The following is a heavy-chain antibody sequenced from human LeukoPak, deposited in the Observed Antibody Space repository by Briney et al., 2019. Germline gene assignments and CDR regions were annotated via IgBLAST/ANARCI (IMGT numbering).Heavy chain of an antibody. Sequence: GGTLRLSCAASGFTFSNAWMSWVRQAPGKGLEWVGRIYSNNDGGTTDYAAPVKGRFTSSRDDSENTLYLQMNSLKTEDTAVYYCTTHYDLLTGYQNWFHPWGQGTRDSVSS. CDR3: TTHYDLLTGYQNWFHP. V-gene: IGHV3-15*01. CDR1: GFTFSNAW. J-gene: IGHJ5*02. D-gene: IGHD3-9*01. CDR2: IYSNNDGGTT.